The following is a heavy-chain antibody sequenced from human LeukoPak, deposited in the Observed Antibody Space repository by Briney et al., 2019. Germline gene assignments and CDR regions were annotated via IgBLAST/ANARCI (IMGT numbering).Heavy chain of an antibody. CDR3: ARSKGGTYTGNFDL. CDR1: GFTFSFYW. Sequence: GGSLRLSCAASGFTFSFYWMYWVRQAPGKGLVWVSRIKSDGSSTSYADSVKGRFTISRDNAKNTLYLQMNGPRVEDTALYYCARSKGGTYTGNFDLWGRGTLVTVSS. V-gene: IGHV3-74*01. CDR2: IKSDGSST. D-gene: IGHD2-15*01. J-gene: IGHJ2*01.